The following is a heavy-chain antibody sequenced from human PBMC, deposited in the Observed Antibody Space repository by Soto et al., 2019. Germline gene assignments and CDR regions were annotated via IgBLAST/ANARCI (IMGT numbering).Heavy chain of an antibody. CDR2: IIYDGSTK. CDR1: GFTFSSYG. Sequence: QVQLVESGGGVVQPGRSLRLSCAASGFTFSSYGMHWVRQAPGKGLARVAVIIYDGSTKYYADSVKGRFTISRDNSKSTLYLQMNSLRAEDTAVYYCAKDRMGAGVRGYFDYWGQGTLVTVSS. D-gene: IGHD3-10*01. V-gene: IGHV3-30*18. J-gene: IGHJ4*02. CDR3: AKDRMGAGVRGYFDY.